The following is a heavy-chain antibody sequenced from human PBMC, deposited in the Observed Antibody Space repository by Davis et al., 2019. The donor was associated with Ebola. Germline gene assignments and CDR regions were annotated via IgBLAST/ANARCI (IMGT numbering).Heavy chain of an antibody. D-gene: IGHD1-26*01. CDR3: ARLAVGAIRSDP. J-gene: IGHJ5*02. CDR2: ISAYNGNT. CDR1: GYTFTSYY. V-gene: IGHV1-18*04. Sequence: ASVKVSCKASGYTFTSYYMHWVRQAPGQGLEWMGWISAYNGNTNYAQKLQGRVTMTTDTSTSTAYMELRSLRSDDTAVYYCARLAVGAIRSDPWGQGTLVTVSS.